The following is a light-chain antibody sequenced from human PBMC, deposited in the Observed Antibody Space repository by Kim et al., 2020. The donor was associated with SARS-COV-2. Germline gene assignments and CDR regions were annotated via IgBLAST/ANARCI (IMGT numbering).Light chain of an antibody. Sequence: PGGTVPLPCAPGPVAVTSGYYPTLFQQNPGHAPRPLIYSTNNQHSWTPARFSGSLLGGKAALTLSGVQPEDEGDYSCLLYYANAQVFGGGPKLAVL. V-gene: IGLV7-43*01. CDR2: STN. J-gene: IGLJ3*02. CDR1: PVAVTSGYY. CDR3: LLYYANAQV.